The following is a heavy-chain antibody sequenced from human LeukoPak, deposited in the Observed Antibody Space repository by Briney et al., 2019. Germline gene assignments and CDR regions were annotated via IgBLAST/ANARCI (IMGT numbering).Heavy chain of an antibody. CDR3: ATDIRSSPLGF. D-gene: IGHD3-9*01. CDR1: GLRLTNDY. V-gene: IGHV3-66*01. J-gene: IGHJ4*01. CDR2: IYARGST. Sequence: GGSLRLSCAVSGLRLTNDYMNWVRQAPGKGLEWVSIIYARGSTYYADSVKGRFTISRDSSNNTLFLQMSNLRADDSGLYYCATDIRSSPLGFWGHGTLVTVSS.